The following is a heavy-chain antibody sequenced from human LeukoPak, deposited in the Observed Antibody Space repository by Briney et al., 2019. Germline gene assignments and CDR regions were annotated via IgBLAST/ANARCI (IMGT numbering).Heavy chain of an antibody. CDR1: GGSISSYY. CDR2: INHGGDT. V-gene: IGHV4-34*01. D-gene: IGHD2-15*01. CDR3: AMGLLPMVDY. Sequence: SETLSLTCTVSGGSISSYYWSWIRQPPGKGLEWIGEINHGGDTNYNSSLQSRVSLSVDTSRNQFSLMLSSVTAADTAVYYCAMGLLPMVDYWGQGTLVTVSS. J-gene: IGHJ4*02.